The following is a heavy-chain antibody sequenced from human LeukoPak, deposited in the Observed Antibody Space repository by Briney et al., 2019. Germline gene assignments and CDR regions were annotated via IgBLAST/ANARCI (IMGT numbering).Heavy chain of an antibody. J-gene: IGHJ4*02. CDR1: GGSISSYY. CDR3: AREGVGYSSSWYDDYFDY. CDR2: IYTSGST. Sequence: SETLSHTCTVSGGSISSYYWSWIRQPAGKGLEWIGRIYTSGSTNYNPSLKSRVTMSVDTSKNQFSLKLSSVTAADTAVYYCAREGVGYSSSWYDDYFDYWGQGTLVTVSS. V-gene: IGHV4-4*07. D-gene: IGHD6-13*01.